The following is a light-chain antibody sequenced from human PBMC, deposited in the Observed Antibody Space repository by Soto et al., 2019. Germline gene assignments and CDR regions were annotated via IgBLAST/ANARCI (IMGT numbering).Light chain of an antibody. V-gene: IGKV3-15*01. J-gene: IGKJ2*01. CDR1: QSVSSN. Sequence: EIVMTQSPATLSVSPGERATLSCRASQSVSSNLAWYQQKPGQAPRLLIYGASTRATGIRARFSGSGSGTEFTLTISSLQSEDFAVYYYQQYNNWPGYTFGQGTKLEIK. CDR3: QQYNNWPGYT. CDR2: GAS.